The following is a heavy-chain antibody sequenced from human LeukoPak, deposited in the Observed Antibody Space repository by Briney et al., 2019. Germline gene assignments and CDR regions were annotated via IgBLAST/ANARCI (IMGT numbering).Heavy chain of an antibody. Sequence: GGSLRLSCAASRFTFSSYWMSWVRQAPGKGLEWVANIKQDGSEKYYVDSVKGRFTISRDNAKNSLYLQMNSLRAEDTAVYYCARARLVGSGSYWAFDYWGQGTLVTVSS. D-gene: IGHD3-10*01. CDR1: RFTFSSYW. CDR2: IKQDGSEK. V-gene: IGHV3-7*03. CDR3: ARARLVGSGSYWAFDY. J-gene: IGHJ4*02.